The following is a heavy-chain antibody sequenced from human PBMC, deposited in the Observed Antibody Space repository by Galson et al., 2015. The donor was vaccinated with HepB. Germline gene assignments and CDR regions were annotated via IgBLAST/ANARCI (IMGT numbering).Heavy chain of an antibody. CDR2: ISGSGGST. CDR1: GFTFSSYA. CDR3: ANARGAARSYVRDY. Sequence: SLRLSCAASGFTFSSYAMSWVRQAPGKGLEWVSAISGSGGSTYYADSVKGRFTISRDNSKNTLYLQMNSLRAEDTAVYYCANARGAARSYVRDYWGQGTLVTVSS. V-gene: IGHV3-23*01. J-gene: IGHJ4*02. D-gene: IGHD6-6*01.